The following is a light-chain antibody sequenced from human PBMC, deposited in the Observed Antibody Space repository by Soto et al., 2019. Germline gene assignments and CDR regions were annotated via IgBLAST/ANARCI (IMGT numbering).Light chain of an antibody. V-gene: IGKV1-39*01. J-gene: IGKJ2*01. CDR3: QQGYNIPT. Sequence: DIQLVQSPSSLSASVGDRVTITCRTSQSIDIYLNWYQQRPGQVPKLLIYAASNLQRGVPSRFSGSGSGTEFTLTISSLQPEDFPTYYCQQGYNIPTFGQGTKVGIK. CDR2: AAS. CDR1: QSIDIY.